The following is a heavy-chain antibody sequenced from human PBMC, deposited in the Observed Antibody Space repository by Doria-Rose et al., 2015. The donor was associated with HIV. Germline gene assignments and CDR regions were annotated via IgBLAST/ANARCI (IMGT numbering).Heavy chain of an antibody. J-gene: IGHJ6*03. CDR1: GGSISSYY. CDR2: IYSSGST. CDR3: ARFRPSRGIYYSLDV. D-gene: IGHD3-10*01. V-gene: IGHV4-4*09. Sequence: VQLQESGPGLVKPAETLSLTCTVSGGSISSYYWNWIRQPPGKGLEWIGYIYSSGSTHYNSSLKSRVTISIDTSKNQFSRRGTLCTAADTAVYYCARFRPSRGIYYSLDVWGKGTTVTVSS.